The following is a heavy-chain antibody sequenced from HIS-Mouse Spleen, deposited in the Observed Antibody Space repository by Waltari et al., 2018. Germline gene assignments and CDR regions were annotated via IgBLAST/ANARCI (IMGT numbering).Heavy chain of an antibody. Sequence: QLQLQESGPGLVKPSETLSLTCTVSGGSISSSSYYWGWIRQPPGQGLEWIGRIYYSGSTYNNPSRKSGVTISVDTSKNQFSLKLSSVTAADTAVYYCAREIPYSSSWYDWYFDLWGRGTLVTVSS. J-gene: IGHJ2*01. V-gene: IGHV4-39*07. CDR3: AREIPYSSSWYDWYFDL. CDR1: GGSISSSSYY. D-gene: IGHD6-13*01. CDR2: IYYSGST.